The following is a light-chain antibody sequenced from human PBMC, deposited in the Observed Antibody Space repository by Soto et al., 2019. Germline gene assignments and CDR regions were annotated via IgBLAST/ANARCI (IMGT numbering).Light chain of an antibody. CDR2: GNS. J-gene: IGLJ2*01. CDR3: QSYDSSLSGNVV. Sequence: QSVLTQPPSVSGAPGQRVTISCTGSSSNIGAGYDVHWYQQLPGTDPKLLISGNSNRPSGVPDRFSGFKSGTAASMAITGLQAEDESDYYCQSYDSSLSGNVVFGGGTKLTVL. CDR1: SSNIGAGYD. V-gene: IGLV1-40*01.